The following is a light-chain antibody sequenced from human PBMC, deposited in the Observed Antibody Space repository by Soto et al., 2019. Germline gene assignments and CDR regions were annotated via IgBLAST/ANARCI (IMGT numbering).Light chain of an antibody. J-gene: IGLJ3*02. CDR2: DVS. V-gene: IGLV2-11*01. CDR1: SSDVGGYNY. CDR3: CSYAGSYTV. Sequence: QSALTQPRSVSGSPGQSVTISCTGTSSDVGGYNYVSWYLQHPGKAPKLMIYDVSKRPSGVPDRFSGSKYGHTASLTISGLQGEDEADYYCCSYAGSYTVFGGGTKLTVL.